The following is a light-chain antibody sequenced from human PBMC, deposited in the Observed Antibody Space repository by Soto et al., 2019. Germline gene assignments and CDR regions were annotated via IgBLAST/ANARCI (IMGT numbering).Light chain of an antibody. CDR3: QQYYYSPRT. CDR1: QSVSRNF. CDR2: GAS. Sequence: EIVLTQSPGTLSLSPGERATLSCRASQSVSRNFFAWYQQTPGQAPRLLIDGASNRATGIPDRFSGSGSGTDFTLTISTLEPEDVAVYFCQQYYYSPRTFGQGTKVEI. V-gene: IGKV3-20*01. J-gene: IGKJ1*01.